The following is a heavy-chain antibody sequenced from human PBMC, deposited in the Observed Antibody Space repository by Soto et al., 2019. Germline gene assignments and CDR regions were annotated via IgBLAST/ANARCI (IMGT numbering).Heavy chain of an antibody. CDR2: INPSGGST. D-gene: IGHD3-22*01. J-gene: IGHJ3*02. Sequence: GASVKVSCKASGYTFTSYYMHWVRQAPGQGLEWMGIINPSGGSTSYAQKFQGRVTMTRDTSTSTVYMELSSLRSEDTAVYYCARDHSDSSGTYEAFDIWGKGKMVTVSS. CDR3: ARDHSDSSGTYEAFDI. V-gene: IGHV1-46*01. CDR1: GYTFTSYY.